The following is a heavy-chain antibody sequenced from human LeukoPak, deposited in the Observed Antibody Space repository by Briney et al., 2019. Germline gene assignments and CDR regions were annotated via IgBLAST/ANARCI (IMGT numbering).Heavy chain of an antibody. D-gene: IGHD3-22*01. CDR2: ISYDGSNK. J-gene: IGHJ4*02. Sequence: GRSLRLSCAASGFTFSSYAMHWVRQAPGKGLEWVAVISYDGSNKYYADSVKGRFTISRDNSKNTLYLQMNSLRAEDTAVYYCAKSYYYDSSGGFDYWGQGTLVTVSS. CDR1: GFTFSSYA. V-gene: IGHV3-30*18. CDR3: AKSYYYDSSGGFDY.